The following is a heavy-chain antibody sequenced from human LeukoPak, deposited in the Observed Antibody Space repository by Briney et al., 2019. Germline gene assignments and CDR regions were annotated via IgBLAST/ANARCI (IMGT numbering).Heavy chain of an antibody. D-gene: IGHD4/OR15-4a*01. CDR3: ARRRRYDYLSFDI. V-gene: IGHV4-34*01. Sequence: PSETLSLTCAVYGGSFSGYYWSWIRQPPGKGLEWIGEINHSGGTNYNPSLKSRVTISVDTSKNQFSLKLSSVTAADTAVYYCARRRRYDYLSFDIWGQGTMVTVSS. CDR2: INHSGGT. J-gene: IGHJ3*02. CDR1: GGSFSGYY.